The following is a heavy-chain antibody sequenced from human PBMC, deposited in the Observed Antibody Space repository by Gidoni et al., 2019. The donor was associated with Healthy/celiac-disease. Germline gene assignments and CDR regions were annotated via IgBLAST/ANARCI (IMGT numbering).Heavy chain of an antibody. CDR3: AGGGLKYYDSSGLVTQDY. CDR1: GYTFTSYA. V-gene: IGHV1-3*01. Sequence: QVQLVQSGAEVKKPGALVKDSCKASGYTFTSYAMHWVRQAPGQRLEWMGWINAGNGKTRYSKKFQGRVTISRDTAASEACMKRSSLRSEDTAVDYCAGGGLKYYDSSGLVTQDYWGQGTLVTVSS. J-gene: IGHJ4*02. D-gene: IGHD3-22*01. CDR2: INAGNGKT.